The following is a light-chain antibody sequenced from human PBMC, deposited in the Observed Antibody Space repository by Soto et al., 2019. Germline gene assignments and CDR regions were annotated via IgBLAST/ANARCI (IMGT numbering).Light chain of an antibody. CDR3: QSYDSSLSTYV. J-gene: IGLJ1*01. CDR2: GNS. V-gene: IGLV1-40*01. Sequence: QSVLTQPPSVSGAPGQRVTISCTGASSNIGAGYDVHWYQHLPGTAPKLLIHGNSNRPSGVPDRFSGSKSGTSASLAITGLQAEDEADYYCQSYDSSLSTYVFGTGTKVTVL. CDR1: SSNIGAGYD.